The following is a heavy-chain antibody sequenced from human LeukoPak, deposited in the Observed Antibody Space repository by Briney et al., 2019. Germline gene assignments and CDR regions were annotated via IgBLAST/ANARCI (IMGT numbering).Heavy chain of an antibody. CDR3: ARVGAVAGPTPFDY. CDR2: IYYSGST. V-gene: IGHV4-39*07. CDR1: GGSISSSSYY. D-gene: IGHD6-19*01. Sequence: SSETLSLTCTVSGGSISSSSYYWGWLRQPPGKGLEWIGSIYYSGSTYYNPSLKSRVTISVDTSKNQFSLKLSSVTAADTAVYYCARVGAVAGPTPFDYWGQGTLVTVSS. J-gene: IGHJ4*02.